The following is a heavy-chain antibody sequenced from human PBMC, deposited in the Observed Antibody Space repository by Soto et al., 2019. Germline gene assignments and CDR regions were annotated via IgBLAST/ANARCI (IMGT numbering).Heavy chain of an antibody. CDR1: GGSVSNSNYY. Sequence: SETLSLTCTVSGGSVSNSNYYWGWIRQSPGKGLEWIGSVYYRGRSYSKSSVKSRVTISVDTSKNQFSLNLNSVTASDTAVYYCVSQRTAVLTQAYFDYWGPGALVTVSS. D-gene: IGHD2-8*01. CDR2: VYYRGRS. J-gene: IGHJ4*02. CDR3: VSQRTAVLTQAYFDY. V-gene: IGHV4-39*01.